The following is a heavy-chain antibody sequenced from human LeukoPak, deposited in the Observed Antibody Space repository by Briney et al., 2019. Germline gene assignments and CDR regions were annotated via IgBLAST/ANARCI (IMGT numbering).Heavy chain of an antibody. CDR3: AKGSGTRAFDI. V-gene: IGHV3-23*01. J-gene: IGHJ3*02. Sequence: GGSLRLSCAASGFTFSDYNMNWVRQAPGKGLEWVSGISGSGGGTFYPESVKGRFIISRDNSKNTLYLQMNSLRAEDTAVYYCAKGSGTRAFDIWGQGTMVTVSS. CDR2: ISGSGGGT. CDR1: GFTFSDYN. D-gene: IGHD3-10*01.